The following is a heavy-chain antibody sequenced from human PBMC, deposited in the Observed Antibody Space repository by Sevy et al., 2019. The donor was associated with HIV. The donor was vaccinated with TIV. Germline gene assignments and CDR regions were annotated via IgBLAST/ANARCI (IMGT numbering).Heavy chain of an antibody. V-gene: IGHV3-30*03. CDR1: GFTFSSYG. CDR3: ATDLHMTTVTTHGGGSFDY. D-gene: IGHD4-17*01. CDR2: ISFDGINK. Sequence: GGSLRLSCAASGFTFSSYGMHWVRQAPGKGLEWLAVISFDGINKYYTDSVKGRFTISRDNSKNTLYLKMNSLRDEDTVIYYCATDLHMTTVTTHGGGSFDYWGQGTLVTVSS. J-gene: IGHJ4*02.